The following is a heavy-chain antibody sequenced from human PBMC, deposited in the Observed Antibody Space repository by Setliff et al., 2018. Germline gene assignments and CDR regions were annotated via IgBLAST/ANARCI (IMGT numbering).Heavy chain of an antibody. CDR2: IYYSGST. CDR3: ARDAFLEGSYYYYYYMDV. V-gene: IGHV4-39*02. Sequence: SETLSLTCTVSGGSISSSSYYWGWIRQPPGKGLEWIGSIYYSGSTYYNPSLKSRVTIPVDTSKNQFSLKLSSVTAADTAVYYCARDAFLEGSYYYYYYMDVWGKGTTVTVSS. CDR1: GGSISSSSYY. D-gene: IGHD3-3*02. J-gene: IGHJ6*03.